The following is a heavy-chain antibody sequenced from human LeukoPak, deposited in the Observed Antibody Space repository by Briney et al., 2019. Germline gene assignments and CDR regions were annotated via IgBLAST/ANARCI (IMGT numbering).Heavy chain of an antibody. CDR1: GGSISHYY. V-gene: IGHV4-59*01. J-gene: IGHJ5*02. D-gene: IGHD3-22*01. CDR2: IYYSGST. Sequence: SETLSLTCTVSGGSISHYYWSWMRHPPGKGLEWIGYIYYSGSTNYNPSLKSRVTISVDTSKNQFSLKLSSVTAADTAVYYCARGYYDSSGYLISYNWFDPWGQGTLVTVSS. CDR3: ARGYYDSSGYLISYNWFDP.